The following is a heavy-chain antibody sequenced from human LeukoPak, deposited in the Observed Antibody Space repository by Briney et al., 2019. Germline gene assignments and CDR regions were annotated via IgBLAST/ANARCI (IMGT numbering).Heavy chain of an antibody. CDR3: ARGDYYDSSGYYMFDY. J-gene: IGHJ4*02. V-gene: IGHV3-21*01. Sequence: GGSLRLSCAASGFTFSSYSMNWVRQAPGKGLEWVSSISSSSSYICYADSVKGRFTISRDNSKNTLYLQMGSLRAEDMAVYYCARGDYYDSSGYYMFDYWGQETLVTVSS. CDR2: ISSSSSYI. CDR1: GFTFSSYS. D-gene: IGHD3-22*01.